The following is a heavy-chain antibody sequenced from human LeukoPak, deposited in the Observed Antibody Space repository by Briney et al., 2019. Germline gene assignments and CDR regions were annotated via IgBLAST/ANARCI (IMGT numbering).Heavy chain of an antibody. J-gene: IGHJ4*02. CDR1: GGSISSYY. CDR2: IYYSGST. D-gene: IGHD6-13*01. Sequence: SETLSLTCIVSGGSISSYYWSWIRQPPGKGPEWIGYIYYSGSTNYNPSLKSQVTISVDTSKNQFSLKLSSVTAADTAVYYCARGLMMAVAGRGEFHYWGQGTLVTVSS. CDR3: ARGLMMAVAGRGEFHY. V-gene: IGHV4-59*01.